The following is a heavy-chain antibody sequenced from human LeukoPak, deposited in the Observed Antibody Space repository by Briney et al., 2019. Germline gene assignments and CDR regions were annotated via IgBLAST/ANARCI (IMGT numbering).Heavy chain of an antibody. J-gene: IGHJ6*02. CDR1: GGTFSSYA. Sequence: GASVKVSCKASGGTFSSYAISWVRQAPGQGLEWMGWISAYNGNTNYAQKLQGRVTMTTDTSTSTAYMELRSLRSDDTAVYYCARDRVAGYYYYGMDVWGQGTTVTVSS. CDR3: ARDRVAGYYYYGMDV. V-gene: IGHV1-18*01. CDR2: ISAYNGNT. D-gene: IGHD6-19*01.